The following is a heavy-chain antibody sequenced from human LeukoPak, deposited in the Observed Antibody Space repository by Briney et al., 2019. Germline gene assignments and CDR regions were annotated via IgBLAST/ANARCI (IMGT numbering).Heavy chain of an antibody. Sequence: GGSLRLSCAASGFTFTNYGTGWVRQAPGRGLEWVSTISATGVDTYYADSVNGRFTISRDNSKNLLYLQMNSLRAEDTALYYCASTGGSWYRFDYWGQGALVTVSS. CDR3: ASTGGSWYRFDY. CDR2: ISATGVDT. J-gene: IGHJ4*02. D-gene: IGHD6-13*01. CDR1: GFTFTNYG. V-gene: IGHV3-23*01.